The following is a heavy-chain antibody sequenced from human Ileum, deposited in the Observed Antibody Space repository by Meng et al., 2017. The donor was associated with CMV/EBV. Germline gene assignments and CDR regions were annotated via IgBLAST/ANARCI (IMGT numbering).Heavy chain of an antibody. CDR2: MWHTGAT. J-gene: IGHJ4*02. CDR1: GGSISGGGYS. CDR3: ARGSGYTYGYDY. Sequence: QLQLQESGSGLVKPSQTLSLTCAVSGGSISGGGYSWTWIRQPPGKGLEWIGYMWHTGATYYSPSLKSRVTISVDRSKNQFSLNLNSVTAADTAVYYCARGSGYTYGYDYWGQGTLVTVSS. D-gene: IGHD5-18*01. V-gene: IGHV4-30-2*01.